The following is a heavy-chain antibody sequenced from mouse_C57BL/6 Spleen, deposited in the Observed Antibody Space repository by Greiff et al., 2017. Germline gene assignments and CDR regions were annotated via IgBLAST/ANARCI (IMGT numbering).Heavy chain of an antibody. D-gene: IGHD1-1*01. CDR3: ARGGADGNSCVGYAMDY. V-gene: IGHV1-55*01. CDR1: GYTFTSYW. CDR2: IYPGSGST. J-gene: IGHJ4*01. Sequence: QVQLQQPGAELVKPGASVKISCKASGYTFTSYWITWVKQRPGQGLEWIGDIYPGSGSTNYNEKFKSKATLTVDTSSSTAYMQLSSLTAEDSAVYYCARGGADGNSCVGYAMDYWGQGTTVTVSS.